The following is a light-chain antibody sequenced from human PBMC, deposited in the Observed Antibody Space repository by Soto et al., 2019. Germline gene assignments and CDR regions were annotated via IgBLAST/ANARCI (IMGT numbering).Light chain of an antibody. J-gene: IGKJ2*01. CDR1: QSISDK. Sequence: EIVMTQSPVTLSVSPGERVTLSCRASQSISDKSAWYQQKPGQAPRLLMFGASTRATGIPARFSGSGSGTDFTLTITGLQSEDFAVYYCQQYKSRPYTFGQGTKLEIK. CDR2: GAS. V-gene: IGKV3-15*01. CDR3: QQYKSRPYT.